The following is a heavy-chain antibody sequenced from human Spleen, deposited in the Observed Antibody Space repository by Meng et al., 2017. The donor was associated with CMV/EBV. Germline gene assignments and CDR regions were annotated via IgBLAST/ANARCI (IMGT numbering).Heavy chain of an antibody. Sequence: GESLKISCAASGFTFSSYAMSWVRQAPGQGLEWMGWINPNSGGTNYAQKFQGRVTMTRDTSISTAYMELSRLRSDDTAVYYCARVGWELLVGDYWGQGTLVTVSS. D-gene: IGHD1-26*01. CDR1: GFTFSSYA. CDR2: INPNSGGT. V-gene: IGHV1-2*02. J-gene: IGHJ4*02. CDR3: ARVGWELLVGDY.